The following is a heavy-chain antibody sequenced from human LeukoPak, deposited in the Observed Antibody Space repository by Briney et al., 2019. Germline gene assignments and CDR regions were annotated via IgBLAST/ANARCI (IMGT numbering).Heavy chain of an antibody. V-gene: IGHV3-23*01. J-gene: IGHJ4*02. CDR2: ISGSGGST. CDR1: GFTFSSYA. Sequence: GGSLRLSCAASGFTFSSYAMSWVRQAPGKGLEWVAAISGSGGSTYYADSVKGRSTISRDNSKNTLYLQMNSLRAEDTAVYYCAKAVGYSGYDYYFDYWGQGTLVTVSS. D-gene: IGHD5-12*01. CDR3: AKAVGYSGYDYYFDY.